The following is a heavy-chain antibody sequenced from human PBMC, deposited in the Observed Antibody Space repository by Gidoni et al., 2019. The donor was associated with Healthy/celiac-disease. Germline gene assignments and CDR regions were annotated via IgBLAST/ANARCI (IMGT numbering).Heavy chain of an antibody. V-gene: IGHV4-39*07. J-gene: IGHJ4*02. CDR1: GGSISSSSYY. CDR2: IYYSGST. CDR3: ARGTTVTPYFDY. Sequence: QLQLQESGPGLLQPSETLSLTCTVSGGSISSSSYYWGWIRQPPGKGLEWIGSIYYSGSTYYNPSLKSRVTISVDTSKNQFSLKLSSVTAADTAGYYCARGTTVTPYFDYWGQGTLVTVSP. D-gene: IGHD4-17*01.